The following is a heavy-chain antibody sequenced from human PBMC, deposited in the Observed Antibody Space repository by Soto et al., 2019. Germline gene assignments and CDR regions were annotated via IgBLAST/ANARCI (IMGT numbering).Heavy chain of an antibody. J-gene: IGHJ6*02. Sequence: SVKVSCKASGGTFRSYAISWVRQAPGQGLEWMGGIIPIFATANYAQKFPGRVTITADESTSTAHMELSSLRSEDTAVYYCARADLSGAYSNYYYGLDVWGQGTTVTVSS. D-gene: IGHD1-26*01. CDR2: IIPIFATA. CDR1: GGTFRSYA. V-gene: IGHV1-69*13. CDR3: ARADLSGAYSNYYYGLDV.